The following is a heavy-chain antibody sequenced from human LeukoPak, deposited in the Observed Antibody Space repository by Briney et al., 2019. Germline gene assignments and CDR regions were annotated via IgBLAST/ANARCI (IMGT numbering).Heavy chain of an antibody. J-gene: IGHJ4*02. Sequence: GGSLRLSWAASGFTFSSYEMNWVRQAPGKGLEWVSYISSSGSTIYYADSVKGRFTISRDNAKNSLYLQMNSLRAEDTAVYYCARAYYYDSSGSDYWGQGTLVTVSS. CDR1: GFTFSSYE. CDR3: ARAYYYDSSGSDY. CDR2: ISSSGSTI. D-gene: IGHD3-22*01. V-gene: IGHV3-48*03.